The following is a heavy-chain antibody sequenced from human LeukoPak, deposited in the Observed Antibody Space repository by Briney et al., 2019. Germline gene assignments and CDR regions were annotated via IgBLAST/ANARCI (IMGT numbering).Heavy chain of an antibody. CDR2: IIPILGIA. V-gene: IGHV1-69*10. CDR3: AREYYYDSSGYYRTSRFSFDY. CDR1: GGTLSSYA. J-gene: IGHJ4*02. D-gene: IGHD3-22*01. Sequence: SVKVSCKASGGTLSSYAISWVRQPPGRGLEWMGRIIPILGIAKYAQKFQGRVPITADKSTSTAHMELSSLRSEDTAVYYCAREYYYDSSGYYRTSRFSFDYWGQGTLVTVSS.